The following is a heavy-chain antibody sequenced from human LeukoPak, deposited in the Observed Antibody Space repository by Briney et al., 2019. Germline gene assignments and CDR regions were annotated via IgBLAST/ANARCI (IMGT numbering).Heavy chain of an antibody. D-gene: IGHD5-18*01. CDR1: GFTFSNAW. CDR3: TTVGYSYTKE. CDR2: IKSKTDGGTT. V-gene: IGHV3-15*01. J-gene: IGHJ4*02. Sequence: GGSLRLSCAASGFTFSNAWMSWVRQAPGKGLEWVCRIKSKTDGGTTDYAAPVKGRLTISRDDSKNTLYLQMNSLKTEDTAVYYCTTVGYSYTKEWGQGTLVTVSS.